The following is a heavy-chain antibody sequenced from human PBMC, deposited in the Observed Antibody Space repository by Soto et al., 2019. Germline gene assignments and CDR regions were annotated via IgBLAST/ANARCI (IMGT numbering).Heavy chain of an antibody. CDR3: ARRKERSGPYYLDS. CDR2: MNPNTGNT. J-gene: IGHJ4*02. V-gene: IGHV1-8*01. Sequence: QVQLVQSGAEVKKPGASVRVSCQASGYTFISFDINWVRQATGQGLEWMGWMNPNTGNTGYEQKFQGRVTMTRNTSIGTAYMELSSLTSEDTAVDYCARRKERSGPYYLDSWGQGTLVTVSS. CDR1: GYTFISFD. D-gene: IGHD6-25*01.